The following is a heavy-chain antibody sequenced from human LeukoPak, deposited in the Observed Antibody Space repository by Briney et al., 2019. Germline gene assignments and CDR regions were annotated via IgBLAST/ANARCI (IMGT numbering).Heavy chain of an antibody. V-gene: IGHV3-9*01. J-gene: IGHJ5*02. CDR2: ISWNSGSI. CDR1: GFTFDDYA. D-gene: IGHD1-26*01. CDR3: ASSRGNWFDP. Sequence: GGSLRLSCAASGFTFDDYAMPWVRQAPGRGLEWVSGISWNSGSIGYADSVKGRFTISRDNAKNSLYLQMNSLRAEDTALYYCASSRGNWFDPWGQGTLVTVSS.